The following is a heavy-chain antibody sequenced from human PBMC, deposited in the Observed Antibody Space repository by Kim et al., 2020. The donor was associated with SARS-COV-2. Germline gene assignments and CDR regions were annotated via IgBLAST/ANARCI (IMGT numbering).Heavy chain of an antibody. J-gene: IGHJ4*02. CDR1: GFTFSNYA. CDR2: ISGSGGST. Sequence: GGSLRLSCVASGFTFSNYAMSWVRQAPGKGLEWVSGISGSGGSTYYADSVKGRFTISRDNSKNTLYLQMNSLRAEDTAVYYCAKRSSYYGSGSNFDYWGQGTLVTVSS. D-gene: IGHD3-10*01. CDR3: AKRSSYYGSGSNFDY. V-gene: IGHV3-23*01.